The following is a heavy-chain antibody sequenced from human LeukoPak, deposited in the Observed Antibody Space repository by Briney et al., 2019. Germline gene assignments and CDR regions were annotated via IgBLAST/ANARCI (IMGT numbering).Heavy chain of an antibody. CDR1: GYTFTGHY. V-gene: IGHV1-2*02. CDR3: ARVAMVRGVITFLAD. D-gene: IGHD3-10*01. Sequence: ASVKVSCKASGYTFTGHYMHWLRQAPGQGLEWMGWINPNSGGTNYAQKLQGRVTMTRDTSISTAYMELSRLTSDDTAVYFCARVAMVRGVITFLADWGQGTLVTVSS. CDR2: INPNSGGT. J-gene: IGHJ4*02.